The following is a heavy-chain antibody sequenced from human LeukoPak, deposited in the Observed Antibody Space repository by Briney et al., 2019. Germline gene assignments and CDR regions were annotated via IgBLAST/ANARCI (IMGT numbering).Heavy chain of an antibody. CDR1: GSTFSSYA. D-gene: IGHD7-27*01. CDR3: AIKNWGLDY. CDR2: ISGSGGST. V-gene: IGHV3-23*01. Sequence: GWSLRLSCAASGSTFSSYAMSWVRQAPGKGLEWVSAISGSGGSTYYADSVKGRFTISRDNSKNTLYLQMNSLRAEDTAVYYCAIKNWGLDYWGQGTLVTISS. J-gene: IGHJ4*02.